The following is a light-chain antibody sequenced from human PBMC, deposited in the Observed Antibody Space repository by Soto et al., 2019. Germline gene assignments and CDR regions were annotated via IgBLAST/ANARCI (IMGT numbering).Light chain of an antibody. CDR2: HAS. CDR3: LQHDSNVWT. V-gene: IGKV1-5*01. CDR1: HSISNL. J-gene: IGKJ1*01. Sequence: DIQMTQYPSTLPASVRDRVTITCLASHSISNLLSWYQQKPGTAPKVLIYHASNLQSGVPSRFSGSGSGTEFTLTITSLQPEDFATYYCLQHDSNVWTFGQGAKVDI.